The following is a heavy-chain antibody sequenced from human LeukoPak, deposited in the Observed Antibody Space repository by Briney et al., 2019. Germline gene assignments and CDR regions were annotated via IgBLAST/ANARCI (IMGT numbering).Heavy chain of an antibody. Sequence: SETLSLTCTVSGGSISNYYWSWIRQPPGKGLEWIGYILYNGFTNYNPSLESRVTISADTSKNQFSLKLSSVTAADTAVYYCARAGSGNPYYYYGMDVWGQGTTVTVSS. CDR3: ARAGSGNPYYYYGMDV. CDR1: GGSISNYY. J-gene: IGHJ6*02. D-gene: IGHD2-15*01. V-gene: IGHV4-59*01. CDR2: ILYNGFT.